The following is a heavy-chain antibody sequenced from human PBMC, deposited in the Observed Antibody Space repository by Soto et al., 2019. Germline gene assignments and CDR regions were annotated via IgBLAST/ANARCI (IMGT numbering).Heavy chain of an antibody. CDR3: AREPVTMIVVKGAFDI. Sequence: SETLSLTCTVSGGSISSGGYYWSWIRQHPGKGLEWIGYIYYSGSTYYNPSLKSRVNISVDTSKNQFSLKLSSVTAADLAVYYCAREPVTMIVVKGAFDIWGQGTMVTVSS. D-gene: IGHD3-22*01. CDR2: IYYSGST. CDR1: GGSISSGGYY. J-gene: IGHJ3*02. V-gene: IGHV4-31*03.